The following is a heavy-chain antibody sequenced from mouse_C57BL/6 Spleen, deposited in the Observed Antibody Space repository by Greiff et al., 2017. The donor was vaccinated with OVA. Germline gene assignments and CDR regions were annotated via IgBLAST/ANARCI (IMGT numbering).Heavy chain of an antibody. J-gene: IGHJ2*01. Sequence: VQLKESVAELVRPGASVKLSCTASGFNIKNTYMHWVKQRPEQGLEWIGRIDPANGNTKYAPKFQGKATITADTSSNTAYLQLSSLTSEDTAIYYCVRYDYDSGYFDYWGQGTTLTVSS. CDR1: GFNIKNTY. V-gene: IGHV14-3*01. CDR3: VRYDYDSGYFDY. CDR2: IDPANGNT. D-gene: IGHD2-4*01.